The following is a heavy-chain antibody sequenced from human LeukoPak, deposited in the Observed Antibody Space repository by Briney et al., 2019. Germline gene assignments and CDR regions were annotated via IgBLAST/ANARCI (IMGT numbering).Heavy chain of an antibody. CDR2: IKPDGSEK. J-gene: IGHJ5*02. CDR1: GFTFSSYW. V-gene: IGHV3-7*01. CDR3: MTGGHYSGS. D-gene: IGHD3-3*01. Sequence: QSGGSLRLSCAASGFTFSSYWMSWVRQAPGKGLEWVANIKPDGSEKNYVDSVKGRFTISRDNAKNSLYLQMNSLRAEDTAVYYCMTGGHYSGSWGQGSLDTVSS.